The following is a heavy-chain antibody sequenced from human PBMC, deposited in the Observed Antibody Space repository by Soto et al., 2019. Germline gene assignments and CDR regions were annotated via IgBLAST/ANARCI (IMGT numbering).Heavy chain of an antibody. Sequence: SETLSLTCTVSGGSISSYYWSWIRQPPGKGLEWIGYIYYSGSTNYNPSLKSRVTISVDTSKNQFSLKLSSVTAADTAVYYCARHLRDDFLPHHPNWFDPWGQGTLVTVSS. CDR2: IYYSGST. J-gene: IGHJ5*02. CDR3: ARHLRDDFLPHHPNWFDP. CDR1: GGSISSYY. D-gene: IGHD3-3*01. V-gene: IGHV4-59*08.